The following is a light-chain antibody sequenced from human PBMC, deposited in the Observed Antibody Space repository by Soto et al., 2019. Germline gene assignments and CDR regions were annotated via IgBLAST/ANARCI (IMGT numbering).Light chain of an antibody. J-gene: IGKJ1*01. V-gene: IGKV1-9*01. CDR1: QGIASY. CDR3: QQLYNYPRT. Sequence: DIPLTQSPSFLSASVGDRITITCRASQGIASYLAWFQQKPGKAPELLILAASTLRSGVPSRFSGSGSEIEFTLTVSSLQPEDFATYYCQQLYNYPRTFGQGTKVEIK. CDR2: AAS.